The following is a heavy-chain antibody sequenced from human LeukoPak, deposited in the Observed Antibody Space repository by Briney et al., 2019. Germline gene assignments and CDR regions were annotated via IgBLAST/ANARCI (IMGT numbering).Heavy chain of an antibody. CDR2: IIPILGIA. V-gene: IGHV1-69*04. J-gene: IGHJ4*02. CDR1: GGTFSSYA. CDR3: ARNSPVEYFDWLFAYDY. Sequence: ASVKVSCKASGGTFSSYAISWVRQAPGQGLEWMGRIIPILGIANYAQKFQGRVTITADKSTSTAYMELSSLRSEDTAVYYCARNSPVEYFDWLFAYDYWGQGTLVTVSS. D-gene: IGHD3-9*01.